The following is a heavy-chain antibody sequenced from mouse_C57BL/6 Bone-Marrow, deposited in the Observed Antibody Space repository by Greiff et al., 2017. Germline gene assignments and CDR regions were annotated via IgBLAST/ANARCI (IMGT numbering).Heavy chain of an antibody. V-gene: IGHV1-55*01. CDR3: ARMDYGPPGFAY. Sequence: QVQLQQPGAELVKPGASVKMSCKASGYTFTSYWITWVKQRPGQGLEWIGDIYPGSGSTNYNEKFKSKATLTVDTSSSTAYMQLSSLTSEDSAVYYCARMDYGPPGFAYWGQGTLVTVSA. CDR2: IYPGSGST. CDR1: GYTFTSYW. D-gene: IGHD1-1*01. J-gene: IGHJ3*01.